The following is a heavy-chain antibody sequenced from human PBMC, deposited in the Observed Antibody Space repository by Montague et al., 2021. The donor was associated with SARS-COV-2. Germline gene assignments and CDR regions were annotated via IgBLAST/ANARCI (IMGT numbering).Heavy chain of an antibody. CDR2: IFRSGDS. Sequence: SETLSLTCTVSGDSIGNSNWWTWVRQSPGRGLEWIGEIFRSGDSNYNPSLQSRVTMSVDTSRNQFSLSLSDVTAADTAIYYCVGGGTMTVVVFDYWGQGTLVTVSS. V-gene: IGHV4-4*02. D-gene: IGHD3-22*01. J-gene: IGHJ4*02. CDR1: GDSIGNSNW. CDR3: VGGGTMTVVVFDY.